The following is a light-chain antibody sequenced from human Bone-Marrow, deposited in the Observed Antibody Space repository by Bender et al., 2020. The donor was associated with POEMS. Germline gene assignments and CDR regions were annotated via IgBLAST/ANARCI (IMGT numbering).Light chain of an antibody. CDR3: QSSDSRGPYPYV. Sequence: SYELTQPPSVSVSPGQTARITCSGDALPKKFAYWYQQKPGQAPILVIYKDTERPSGIPERFSGSSSGATVTLTISGVQAEDEADYFCQSSDSRGPYPYVFGTGTKVTVL. J-gene: IGLJ1*01. CDR1: ALPKKF. CDR2: KDT. V-gene: IGLV3-25*03.